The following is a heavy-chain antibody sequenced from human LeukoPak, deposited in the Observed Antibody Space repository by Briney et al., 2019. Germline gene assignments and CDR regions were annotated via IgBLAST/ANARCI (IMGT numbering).Heavy chain of an antibody. CDR1: GYTFTSYD. J-gene: IGHJ4*02. Sequence: ASVKVSCKASGYTFTSYDINWVRQATGQGLEWLGWINPNSGGTNYAQKFQGRVTMTRDTSISTAYMELSRLRSDDTAVYYCARTTYITSSDYWGQGTLLTVSS. CDR2: INPNSGGT. V-gene: IGHV1-2*02. CDR3: ARTTYITSSDY. D-gene: IGHD6-6*01.